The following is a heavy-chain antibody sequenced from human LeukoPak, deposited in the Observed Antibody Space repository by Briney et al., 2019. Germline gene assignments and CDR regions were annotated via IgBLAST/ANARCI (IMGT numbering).Heavy chain of an antibody. CDR3: AKTPY. CDR2: ITNNGDAT. CDR1: GFSFRTYA. Sequence: GGSLRLSCAASGFSFRTYAMNWVRPAPGKGLEWVSTITNNGDATYYAASVKGRFTISRDNSKNTLYLQMNSLRAEDTAIYYCAKTPYWGQGTLVTVSS. V-gene: IGHV3-23*01. J-gene: IGHJ4*02.